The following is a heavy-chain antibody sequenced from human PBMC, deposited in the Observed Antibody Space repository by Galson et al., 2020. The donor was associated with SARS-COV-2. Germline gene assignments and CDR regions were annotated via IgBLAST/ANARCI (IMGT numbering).Heavy chain of an antibody. CDR3: ARCARRRYVLPAALLDV. Sequence: ETSETLSLTCTVSGDSLTSYYWSWIRQTPGTGLEWIGYVYYSGNTNYNPSLKSRVTISVDTSRNQFSLKLRSVTAADTAVYYCARCARRRYVLPAALLDVWGQGTTVTVSS. D-gene: IGHD2-2*01. V-gene: IGHV4-59*08. J-gene: IGHJ6*02. CDR2: VYYSGNT. CDR1: GDSLTSYY.